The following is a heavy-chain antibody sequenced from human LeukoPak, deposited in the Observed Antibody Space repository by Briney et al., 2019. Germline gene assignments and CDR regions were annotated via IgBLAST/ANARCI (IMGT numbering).Heavy chain of an antibody. CDR1: GFTFSSYW. Sequence: GWSLRLCCAASGFTFSSYWMHWVRQAPGKVLVWVSRINSDGSSSSYADSVKGRFTISRDNAKNTLYLQMNSLRAEDTAVYYCAREEDILTGYYLVWGQGTLVTVSS. CDR3: AREEDILTGYYLV. CDR2: INSDGSSS. J-gene: IGHJ4*02. D-gene: IGHD3-9*01. V-gene: IGHV3-74*01.